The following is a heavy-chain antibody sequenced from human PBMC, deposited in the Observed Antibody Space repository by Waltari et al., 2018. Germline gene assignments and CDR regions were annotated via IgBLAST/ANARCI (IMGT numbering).Heavy chain of an antibody. CDR1: GFTFDDYT. V-gene: IGHV3-43*01. Sequence: EVQLVESGGVVVQPGGSLRLSCAASGFTFDDYTMHWVRQAPGKGLEGVSLISLDGGSTDYADSGKGRFTISRDNIKNSLYLQMNSLRTEDTALYYCAKDIHQGYSSGIDYWGQGTLVTVSS. CDR2: ISLDGGST. D-gene: IGHD6-19*01. CDR3: AKDIHQGYSSGIDY. J-gene: IGHJ4*02.